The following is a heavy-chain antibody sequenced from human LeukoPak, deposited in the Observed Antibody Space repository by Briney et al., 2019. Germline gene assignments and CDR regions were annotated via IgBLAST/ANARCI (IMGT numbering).Heavy chain of an antibody. J-gene: IGHJ3*02. D-gene: IGHD4-17*01. CDR2: ISYDGSNK. V-gene: IGHV3-30-3*02. CDR3: AKYTTVSRGGAFDI. Sequence: GGSLRLSCAASGFTFSSYGMHWVRQAPGKGLEWVAVISYDGSNKYYADSVKGRFTISRDNSKNTLYLQMNSLRAEDTAVYYCAKYTTVSRGGAFDIWGQGTMVTVSS. CDR1: GFTFSSYG.